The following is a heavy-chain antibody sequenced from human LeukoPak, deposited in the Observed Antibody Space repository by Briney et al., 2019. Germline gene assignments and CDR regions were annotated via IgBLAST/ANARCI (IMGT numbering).Heavy chain of an antibody. D-gene: IGHD2-8*02. CDR3: ARDDVTTNGGVIADSRLFDI. Sequence: GGSLRLSCAASGFTVSTNYMSWVRQAPGKGLEWVSSISGGSTYIYYAHSVRGRFTISRDNAKNSVYLQRNSLRGEDTAVYYCARDDVTTNGGVIADSRLFDIWGQGTMVTVSS. V-gene: IGHV3-21*01. J-gene: IGHJ3*02. CDR2: ISGGSTYI. CDR1: GFTVSTNY.